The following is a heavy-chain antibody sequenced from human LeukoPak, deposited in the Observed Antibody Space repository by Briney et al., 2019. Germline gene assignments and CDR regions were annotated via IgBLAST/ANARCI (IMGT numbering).Heavy chain of an antibody. J-gene: IGHJ4*02. CDR3: ASRRGYYGSGSYFY. CDR2: INHSGSN. D-gene: IGHD3-10*01. CDR1: GGSFSGYY. V-gene: IGHV4-34*01. Sequence: SETLSLTCAVYGGSFSGYYWSWIRQPQGKGLEWIGEINHSGSNNYNPSLKSRVTISVDTSKNQFSLKLSSVTAADTAVYYCASRRGYYGSGSYFYWGQGTLVTVSS.